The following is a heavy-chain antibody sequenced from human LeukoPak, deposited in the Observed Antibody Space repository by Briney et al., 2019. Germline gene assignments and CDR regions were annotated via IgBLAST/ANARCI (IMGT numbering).Heavy chain of an antibody. Sequence: SETLSLTCTVSGGSISSSSYYWGWIRQPPGKGLEWIGSIYYSGSTYYNPSLKSRVTISVDTSKNQFSLKLSSVTAADTAVYYCARSSKYYDFWSGYYIPHYYYGMDVWGQGTTVTVSS. V-gene: IGHV4-39*07. CDR1: GGSISSSSYY. D-gene: IGHD3-3*01. J-gene: IGHJ6*02. CDR3: ARSSKYYDFWSGYYIPHYYYGMDV. CDR2: IYYSGST.